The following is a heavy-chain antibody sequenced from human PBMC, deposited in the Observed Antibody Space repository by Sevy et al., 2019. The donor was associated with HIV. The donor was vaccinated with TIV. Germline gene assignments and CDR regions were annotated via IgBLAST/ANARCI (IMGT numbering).Heavy chain of an antibody. Sequence: ASVKVSCKASGYTFTGYYMHWVRQAPGQGLEWMGWTNPNSGGTNYAQKFQGRVTMTRDTSISTAYMELSRLRSDDTAEYYCARGVAVAGTGSGDTFDIWGQGTMVTVSS. CDR1: GYTFTGYY. CDR3: ARGVAVAGTGSGDTFDI. D-gene: IGHD6-19*01. V-gene: IGHV1-2*02. J-gene: IGHJ3*02. CDR2: TNPNSGGT.